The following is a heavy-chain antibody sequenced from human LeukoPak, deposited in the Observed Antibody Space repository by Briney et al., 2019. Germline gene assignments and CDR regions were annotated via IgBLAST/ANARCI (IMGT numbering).Heavy chain of an antibody. D-gene: IGHD4-11*01. CDR2: IYYSEST. CDR1: GGSISSGGYY. J-gene: IGHJ4*02. V-gene: IGHV4-31*03. Sequence: SQTLSLTCTVSGGSISSGGYYWSWIPQHPGKGLEWIGYIYYSESTYYHPSLKSRVTISVDTSKNQFSLKLTSVTAADSAVYYCAREKMSYSNYGVPWFDLDCWGQGVIVTV. CDR3: AREKMSYSNYGVPWFDLDC.